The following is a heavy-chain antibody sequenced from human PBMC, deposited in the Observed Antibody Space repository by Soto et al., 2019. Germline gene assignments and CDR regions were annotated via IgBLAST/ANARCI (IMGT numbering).Heavy chain of an antibody. CDR2: ISSSGYTI. CDR1: GFTFSSYE. Sequence: EVQLVESGGGLVQPGGSLRLSCAASGFTFSSYEMNWVRQAPGKGLEWVSYISSSGYTIYYADSVKGRFTSSRDNAKNPVYLQMNSLGAEDTAVYYGARGQSGCGGGYFDYWGQGTLVTVPS. J-gene: IGHJ4*02. CDR3: ARGQSGCGGGYFDY. V-gene: IGHV3-48*03. D-gene: IGHD3-16*01.